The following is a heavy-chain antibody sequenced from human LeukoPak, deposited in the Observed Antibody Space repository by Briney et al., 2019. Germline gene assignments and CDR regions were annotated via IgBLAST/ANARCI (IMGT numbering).Heavy chain of an antibody. J-gene: IGHJ6*03. D-gene: IGHD3-10*01. Sequence: ASVKVSCKASGYTFTSYDINWVRQATGQGLEWMGWMNPNSGNTGYAQKFQGRVTMTRNTSISTAYMELSSLRSEDTAVYYCATYYGSGGRYGYYYYMDVWGKGTTVTVSS. CDR2: MNPNSGNT. CDR1: GYTFTSYD. CDR3: ATYYGSGGRYGYYYYMDV. V-gene: IGHV1-8*01.